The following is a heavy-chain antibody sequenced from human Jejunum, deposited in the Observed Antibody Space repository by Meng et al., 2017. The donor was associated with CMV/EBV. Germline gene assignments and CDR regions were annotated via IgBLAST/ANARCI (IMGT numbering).Heavy chain of an antibody. V-gene: IGHV1-2*06. Sequence: VACKASGYTCTGYQRHWGRQAPGQGLEWMGRINPDTGGTNYGQKFQGRVTMTRDTSISTAYMELSRLTSDDTAVYFCMTVTGNYPYWGQGALVTVSS. D-gene: IGHD1-7*01. CDR3: MTVTGNYPY. CDR1: GYTCTGYQ. J-gene: IGHJ4*02. CDR2: INPDTGGT.